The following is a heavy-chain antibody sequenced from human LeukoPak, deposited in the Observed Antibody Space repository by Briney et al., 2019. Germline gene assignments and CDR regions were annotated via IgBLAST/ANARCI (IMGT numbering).Heavy chain of an antibody. CDR3: ARRAREGHMIVVDYAFDI. V-gene: IGHV4-59*08. D-gene: IGHD3-22*01. CDR2: IYYSGST. J-gene: IGHJ3*02. CDR1: GGSISSYY. Sequence: SETLSLTCTVSGGSISSYYWSWIRQPPGKGLEWIGYIYYSGSTNYNPSLKSRVTISVDTSKNQFSLKLSSVTAADTAVYYCARRAREGHMIVVDYAFDIWGQGTMVTVSS.